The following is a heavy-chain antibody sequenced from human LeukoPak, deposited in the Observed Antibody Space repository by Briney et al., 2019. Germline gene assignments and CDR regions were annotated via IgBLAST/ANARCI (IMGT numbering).Heavy chain of an antibody. CDR1: GFSLSTSGVG. V-gene: IGHV2-5*01. CDR3: ARRIRSGTYFDY. J-gene: IGHJ4*02. CDR2: IYWNDDE. Sequence: SGPTLVNPTQTLTLTCTFSGFSLSTSGVGVGWIRQPPGKALEWLALIYWNDDERYSPSLKSRLTITKDTSKNQVVLTMTNMDPVDTATYYCARRIRSGTYFDYWGQGTLVTVSS. D-gene: IGHD1-26*01.